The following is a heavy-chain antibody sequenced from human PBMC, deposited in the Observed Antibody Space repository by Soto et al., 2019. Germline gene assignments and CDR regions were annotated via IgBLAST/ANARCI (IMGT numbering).Heavy chain of an antibody. D-gene: IGHD6-19*01. Sequence: SETLSLTCSVSGGSINSSSYFWGLVRQPPGKGLEWIGSIYYSGSTYYNPSLRSRVTISVDTSKNQFSLKLSSVTAADTAVFYRARHYSSGSRNWFDPWGQGTLVTVSS. V-gene: IGHV4-39*01. CDR2: IYYSGST. J-gene: IGHJ5*02. CDR1: GGSINSSSYF. CDR3: ARHYSSGSRNWFDP.